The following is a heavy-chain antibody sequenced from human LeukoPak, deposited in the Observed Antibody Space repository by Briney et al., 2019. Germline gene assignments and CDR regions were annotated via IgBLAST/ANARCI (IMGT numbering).Heavy chain of an antibody. Sequence: PSQTLSLTCTVSGGSISSGGYYWSWIRQHPGKGLEWIGYIYYSGSTYYNPSLKSRVTISVDTSKNQFSLKLSSVTAADTAVYYCARGGQQLPNWFDPWGQGTLVTVSS. CDR2: IYYSGST. CDR3: ARGGQQLPNWFDP. J-gene: IGHJ5*02. D-gene: IGHD6-13*01. CDR1: GGSISSGGYY. V-gene: IGHV4-31*03.